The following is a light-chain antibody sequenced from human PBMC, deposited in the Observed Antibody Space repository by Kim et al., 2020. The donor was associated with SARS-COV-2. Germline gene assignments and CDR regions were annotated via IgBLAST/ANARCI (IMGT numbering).Light chain of an antibody. V-gene: IGKV1-5*03. CDR3: QQYNTYSET. J-gene: IGKJ3*01. Sequence: ASVGDRVIITCRASQSISTWLAWYQQKPGKVPELLIYMASSLKSGVPTRFSGSGSGTEFTLTISSLQPDDFATYYCQQYNTYSETFGPRTKVDIK. CDR1: QSISTW. CDR2: MAS.